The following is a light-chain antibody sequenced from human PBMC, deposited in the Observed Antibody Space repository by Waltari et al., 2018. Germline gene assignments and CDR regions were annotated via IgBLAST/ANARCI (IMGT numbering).Light chain of an antibody. CDR2: DAS. V-gene: IGKV3-20*01. J-gene: IGKJ1*01. CDR3: QMYVRLPVT. Sequence: EIVLTQSPGTLALSPGERATLSCRASQSVGRALAWYQQKPGQAPRLLIYDASSRATGIADKFSGSGYGTDFSLTISRVEPEDFAVYFCQMYVRLPVTFGQGTKVEVK. CDR1: QSVGRA.